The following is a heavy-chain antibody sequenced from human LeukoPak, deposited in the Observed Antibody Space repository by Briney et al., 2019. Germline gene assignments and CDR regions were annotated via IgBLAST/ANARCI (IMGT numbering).Heavy chain of an antibody. V-gene: IGHV4-38-2*01. CDR3: ARLYDFWCCFGFDP. CDR2: IYHSGST. J-gene: IGHJ5*02. Sequence: GYXWGGIRPPPGKGREWIGSIYHSGSTYHNPSLKSRVTISVDTSKNQFSLKLSSATAADTSVYYCARLYDFWCCFGFDPWGQGTLVTVSS. CDR1: GYX. D-gene: IGHD3-3*01.